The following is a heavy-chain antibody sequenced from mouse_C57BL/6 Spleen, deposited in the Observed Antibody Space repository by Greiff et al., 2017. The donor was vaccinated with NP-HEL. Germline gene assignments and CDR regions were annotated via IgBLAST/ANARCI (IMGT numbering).Heavy chain of an antibody. Sequence: QVQLQQPGAELVMPGASVKLSCKASGYTFTSYWMHWVKQRPGQGLEWIGEIDPSDSYTNYNQKFKGKSTLTVDKSSSTAYMQLSSLTSEDSAVYYCARKGAAMDYWGQGTSVTVSS. V-gene: IGHV1-69*01. CDR1: GYTFTSYW. CDR3: ARKGAAMDY. CDR2: IDPSDSYT. J-gene: IGHJ4*01.